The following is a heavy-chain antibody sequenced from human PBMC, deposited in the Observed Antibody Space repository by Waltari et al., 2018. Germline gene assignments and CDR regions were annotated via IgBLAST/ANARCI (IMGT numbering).Heavy chain of an antibody. CDR3: ARDRGVRGVTPLGYYGMDV. J-gene: IGHJ6*02. V-gene: IGHV4-4*07. Sequence: QVQLQESGPGLVKPSETLSLPCTVSGGSIRSYYWSWIRQPAGKGREWIGRIYTSGSTNYNPSLKSRVTMSVDTSKNQFSLKLSSVTAADTAVYYCARDRGVRGVTPLGYYGMDVWGQGTTVTVSS. CDR1: GGSIRSYY. D-gene: IGHD3-10*01. CDR2: IYTSGST.